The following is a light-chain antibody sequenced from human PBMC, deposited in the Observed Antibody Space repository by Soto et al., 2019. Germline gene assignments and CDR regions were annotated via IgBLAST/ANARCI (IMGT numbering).Light chain of an antibody. CDR2: DVS. Sequence: IKMYQSPSTLSLTVGDRVTITCRASQTISRWLAWYQQKPGKAPKLLIYDVSSWESGVPSRFSGSGSGTEFTLTISSLQPDDFAAYYCQQYNPLWTFGQGTKVDIK. CDR1: QTISRW. V-gene: IGKV1-5*01. J-gene: IGKJ1*01. CDR3: QQYNPLWT.